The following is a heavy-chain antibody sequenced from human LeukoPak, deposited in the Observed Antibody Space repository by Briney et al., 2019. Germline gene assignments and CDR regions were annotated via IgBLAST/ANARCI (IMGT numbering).Heavy chain of an antibody. Sequence: SETLSLTCNVSGGAISSSSYYWGWIRQPPGKGLEWIGSIYYSGSTYYNPSLKSRVTISVDTSKNQFSLKVSSVTAADTAVYYCARQAALNWFDPWGQGTLVTVSS. CDR2: IYYSGST. J-gene: IGHJ5*02. CDR1: GGAISSSSYY. V-gene: IGHV4-39*01. CDR3: ARQAALNWFDP.